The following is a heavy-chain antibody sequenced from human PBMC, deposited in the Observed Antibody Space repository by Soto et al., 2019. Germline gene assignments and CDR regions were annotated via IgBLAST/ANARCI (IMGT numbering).Heavy chain of an antibody. CDR2: ISAYNGNT. J-gene: IGHJ3*02. Sequence: QVQLVQSGAEVKKPGASVKVSCKASGYTFTSYGISWVRQAPGQGLEWMGWISAYNGNTNYAQKLQGRVTMTTDTATSTAYMELRSLRSDDTAVYYCAREPYCSGGSCYSDAFDIWGQGTMVTVSS. CDR1: GYTFTSYG. D-gene: IGHD2-15*01. CDR3: AREPYCSGGSCYSDAFDI. V-gene: IGHV1-18*01.